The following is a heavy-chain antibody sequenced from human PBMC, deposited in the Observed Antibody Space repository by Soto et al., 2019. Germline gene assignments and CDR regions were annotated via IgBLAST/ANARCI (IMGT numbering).Heavy chain of an antibody. V-gene: IGHV3-15*05. J-gene: IGHJ4*02. CDR3: TTAATTVTTIDY. D-gene: IGHD4-17*01. CDR1: GFTFRNAW. Sequence: EVQLVESGGGFVQPGGSLRVSCVVSGFTFRNAWMAWVRQAPGKGLEWVGRIKRNSDGATTDYAAPVKGRFTISRDDSKNTLYLQMNSLKNEDTALYYCTTAATTVTTIDYWGQGTLVTAS. CDR2: IKRNSDGATT.